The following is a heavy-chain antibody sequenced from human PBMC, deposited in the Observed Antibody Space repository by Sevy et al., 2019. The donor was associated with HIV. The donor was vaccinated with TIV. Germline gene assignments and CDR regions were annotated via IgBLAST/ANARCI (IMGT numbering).Heavy chain of an antibody. V-gene: IGHV3-43D*04. CDR1: GFTFDDYA. CDR3: AKSAVLAGYQPHFDY. J-gene: IGHJ4*02. CDR2: INWDGSVT. D-gene: IGHD3-9*01. Sequence: GGSLRLSCAASGFTFDDYAMHWVRQSPGKGLEWVSVINWDGSVTYYSDFAKGRFTVSRDNSNNSLSLQMNSLRHDDSGFYYCAKSAVLAGYQPHFDYWGQETRVTVSS.